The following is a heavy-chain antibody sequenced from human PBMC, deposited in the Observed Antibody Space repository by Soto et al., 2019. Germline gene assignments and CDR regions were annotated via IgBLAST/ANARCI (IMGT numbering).Heavy chain of an antibody. V-gene: IGHV4-59*08. CDR2: ISYGGNT. CDR3: ARQQYPVVTAFDI. J-gene: IGHJ3*02. Sequence: QVQLQESGPGLVKPSETLSLNYIVSSGSINTYYWSWIRQPPGKGLEWIGYISYGGNTNYKPSLESRVTMSVDTSKNLFSLKLSSVTAADTAVYYCARQQYPVVTAFDIWGQGTMVTVSS. D-gene: IGHD3-22*01. CDR1: SGSINTYY.